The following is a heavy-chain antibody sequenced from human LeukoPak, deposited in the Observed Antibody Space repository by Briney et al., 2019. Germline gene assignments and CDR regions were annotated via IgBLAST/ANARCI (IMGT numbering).Heavy chain of an antibody. CDR1: GFTFSSYA. V-gene: IGHV3-23*01. D-gene: IGHD4-17*01. CDR2: ISGGGDST. CDR3: AKMGGDYNLYYYYMDV. J-gene: IGHJ6*03. Sequence: GGSLRLSCAASGFTFSSYAMTWVRQAPGKGLEWVSVISGGGDSTYLADPVRGRFTVSRDNSKNTLYLQLKRLRAEDTAVYYCAKMGGDYNLYYYYMDVWGKGTTVTVSS.